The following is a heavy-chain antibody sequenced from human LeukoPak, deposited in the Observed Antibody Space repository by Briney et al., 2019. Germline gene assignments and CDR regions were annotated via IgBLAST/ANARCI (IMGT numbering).Heavy chain of an antibody. D-gene: IGHD3-3*01. J-gene: IGHJ5*02. CDR3: ARKLRFLEWLPYARWFDP. CDR2: IYYSGST. Sequence: SETLSLTCTVSGGSISSGDYYWSWIRQPPGKGLEWIGYIYYSGSTYYNPSLKSRVTISVDTSKNQFSLKLSSVTAADTAVYYCARKLRFLEWLPYARWFDPWGQGTLVTVSS. CDR1: GGSISSGDYY. V-gene: IGHV4-30-4*08.